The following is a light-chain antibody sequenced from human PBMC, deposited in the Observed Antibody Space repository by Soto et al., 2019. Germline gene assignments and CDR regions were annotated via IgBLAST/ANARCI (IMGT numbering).Light chain of an antibody. CDR3: CSYVGATTYV. CDR1: SSTVGGFNV. Sequence: QSVLTQPASVSGSPGQSITISCTGTSSTVGGFNVVSWYQQHPGKAPKVIIYEGIKRPSGVSNRFSGSNSGSTASLTISGLQAEDEADYYCCSYVGATTYVFGTGTKVTVL. CDR2: EGI. J-gene: IGLJ1*01. V-gene: IGLV2-23*01.